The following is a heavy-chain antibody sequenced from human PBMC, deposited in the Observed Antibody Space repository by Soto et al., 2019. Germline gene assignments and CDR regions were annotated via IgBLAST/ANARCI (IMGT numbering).Heavy chain of an antibody. D-gene: IGHD3-10*01. CDR3: ARDGGFGEFKY. CDR1: GDTFSGYP. CDR2: IIPAFGTT. Sequence: QVQLVQSGAELKKPGSSVKVSCKASGDTFSGYPINWVRQAPGEGLEWMGRIIPAFGTTNDAQRFEGRVTFTADESTNTAYMKLRGLVSEDTAVYYCARDGGFGEFKYWGPGTLVTVSS. V-gene: IGHV1-69*18. J-gene: IGHJ4*02.